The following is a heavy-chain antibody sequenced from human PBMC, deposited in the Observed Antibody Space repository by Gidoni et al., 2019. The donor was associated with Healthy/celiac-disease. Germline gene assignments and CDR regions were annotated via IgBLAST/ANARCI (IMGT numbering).Heavy chain of an antibody. J-gene: IGHJ6*02. CDR3: ARESYYGSGYGMDV. D-gene: IGHD3-10*01. V-gene: IGHV3-66*02. Sequence: EVQLVVSGGGLVQPGGSLRLSCAASGLTVSSNYMSWVRQAPGKGLAWVSVIYSGGSTYYADSVKGRFTISRDNSKNTLYLQMNSLRAEDTAVYYCARESYYGSGYGMDVWGQGTTVTVSS. CDR2: IYSGGST. CDR1: GLTVSSNY.